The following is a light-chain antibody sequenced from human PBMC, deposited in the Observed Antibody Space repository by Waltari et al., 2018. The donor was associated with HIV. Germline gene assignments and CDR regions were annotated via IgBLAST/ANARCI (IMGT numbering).Light chain of an antibody. CDR2: AAS. CDR3: LQDYNVPYT. V-gene: IGKV1-6*01. CDR1: PGIRND. Sequence: ALHIAPSPSSLSSSAGDRVNITCLASPGIRNDLGWYQQKPGKAPKLLIYAASSFQAGVPSRFSGSGSGTDFTLTISSLQPADFAAYYCLQDYNVPYTFGQGTKLEIK. J-gene: IGKJ2*01.